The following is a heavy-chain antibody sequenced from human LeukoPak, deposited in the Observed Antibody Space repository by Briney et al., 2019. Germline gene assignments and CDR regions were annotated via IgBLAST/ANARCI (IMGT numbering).Heavy chain of an antibody. V-gene: IGHV3-30*04. CDR3: AKVPDTAMEYFDY. Sequence: GRSLRLSCAASGFTFSSYAMHWVRQAPGKGLEWVAVISYDGSNKYYADSVKGRFTISRDNSKNTLYLQMNSLRAEDTAVYYCAKVPDTAMEYFDYWGQGTLVTVSS. J-gene: IGHJ4*02. CDR1: GFTFSSYA. D-gene: IGHD5-18*01. CDR2: ISYDGSNK.